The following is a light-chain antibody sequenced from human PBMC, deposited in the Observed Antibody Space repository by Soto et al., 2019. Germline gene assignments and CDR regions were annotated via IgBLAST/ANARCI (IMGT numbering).Light chain of an antibody. V-gene: IGKV3-11*01. CDR3: QQRSNWPPGVT. CDR2: DAA. J-gene: IGKJ4*01. Sequence: EFVWTQSLATMSLSSGLRASLFCRASQSVSSYLAWYQPKPCHAPRLLIYDAANRATGIPARFSGSGSGTDFTRTISSLEPEDFAVYSCQQRSNWPPGVTFGGGTRVDIK. CDR1: QSVSSY.